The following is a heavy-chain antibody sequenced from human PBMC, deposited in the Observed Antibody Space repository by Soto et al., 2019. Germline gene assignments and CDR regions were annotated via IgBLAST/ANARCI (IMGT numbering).Heavy chain of an antibody. D-gene: IGHD5-18*01. V-gene: IGHV1-69*13. J-gene: IGHJ6*02. Sequence: SVKVSCKASGGTFSSYAICWVRQAPGQGLEWMGGIIPIFGTANYAQKFQGRVTITADESTSTAYMELSSLRSEDTAVYYCARGNTAMVYYGMDVWGQGTTVTVSS. CDR2: IIPIFGTA. CDR3: ARGNTAMVYYGMDV. CDR1: GGTFSSYA.